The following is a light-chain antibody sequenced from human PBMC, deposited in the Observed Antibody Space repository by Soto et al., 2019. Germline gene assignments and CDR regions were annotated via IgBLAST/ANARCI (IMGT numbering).Light chain of an antibody. V-gene: IGLV2-11*01. CDR3: CSYAGSDGRV. J-gene: IGLJ2*01. CDR2: DVS. Sequence: QSALTQPRSVSGSPGQSVTISCTGTSSDVGGYNYVSWYQQHPGKAPKLMIYDVSKRPSGVPDRFSGSKSGNTASLTISGLQAEDEADYYCCSYAGSDGRVFGGGTKLTVL. CDR1: SSDVGGYNY.